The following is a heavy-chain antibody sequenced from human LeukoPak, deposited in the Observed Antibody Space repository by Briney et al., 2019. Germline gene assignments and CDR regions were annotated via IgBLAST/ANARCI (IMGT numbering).Heavy chain of an antibody. Sequence: GGSLRLSCATSGFTFVDYGLSWVRRAPGKGLEWLCAINYNGAITDSADSVKGRFTISRDNAKNSLYLRMDSLRAEDTALYYCARDRLGPSFSVSHFDLWGQGTPVTVSS. CDR2: INYNGAIT. D-gene: IGHD3-3*02. CDR1: GFTFVDYG. V-gene: IGHV3-20*04. CDR3: ARDRLGPSFSVSHFDL. J-gene: IGHJ4*02.